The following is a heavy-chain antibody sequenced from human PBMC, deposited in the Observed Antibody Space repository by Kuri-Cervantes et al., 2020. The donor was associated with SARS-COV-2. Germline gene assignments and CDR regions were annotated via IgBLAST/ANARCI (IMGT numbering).Heavy chain of an antibody. CDR3: AKGFTIFGVVIFPLSYYYGMDV. D-gene: IGHD3-3*01. J-gene: IGHJ6*02. CDR1: GFTVSSNH. Sequence: GSLRLSCAASGFTVSSNHMSWVRQGPGKGLEWVSILYSDEPYYADSVKGRFTISRDNSKNTLYLQMNSLRAEDTAVYYCAKGFTIFGVVIFPLSYYYGMDVWGQGTTVTVSS. CDR2: LYSDEP. V-gene: IGHV3-53*05.